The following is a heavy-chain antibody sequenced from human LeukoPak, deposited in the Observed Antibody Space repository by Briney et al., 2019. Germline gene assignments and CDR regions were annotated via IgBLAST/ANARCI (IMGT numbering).Heavy chain of an antibody. CDR3: AKVKWVGGDYQLLSGHYFDY. Sequence: HSGGSLRLSCAASGFNFNTFIMHWVRQAPGKGLEWVTFLRAGGPYGTEKFYADSVKGRFTISTDNSKNTLFLEMNSLRPEDTAVYYCAKVKWVGGDYQLLSGHYFDYWGQGTLVTVSS. CDR2: LRAGGPYGTEK. D-gene: IGHD2-2*01. CDR1: GFNFNTFI. J-gene: IGHJ4*02. V-gene: IGHV3-30*02.